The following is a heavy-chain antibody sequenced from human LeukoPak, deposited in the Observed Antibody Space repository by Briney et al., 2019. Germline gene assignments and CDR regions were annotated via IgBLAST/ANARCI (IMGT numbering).Heavy chain of an antibody. V-gene: IGHV3-53*01. Sequence: GGSLRLSCAASGFTVSSNYMSWVRQAPGKGLEWVSVIYSGGSTYYADSVKGRFTISRDNSKNTLHLQMNSLRAEDTAVYFCARAQTGTVLILEFWGQGTLVTVSS. CDR3: ARAQTGTVLILEF. J-gene: IGHJ4*02. CDR1: GFTVSSNY. D-gene: IGHD1-7*01. CDR2: IYSGGST.